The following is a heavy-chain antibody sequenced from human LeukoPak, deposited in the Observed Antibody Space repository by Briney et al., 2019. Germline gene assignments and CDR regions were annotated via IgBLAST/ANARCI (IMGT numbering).Heavy chain of an antibody. Sequence: PGGSLRLSCAASGFTFSSYWMHWVRQAPGKGLVWVSRINSDGSSTSYADSVKGRFTISRDNAKNTLYLQMNSLRAGDTAVYYCAREDSMIVAVDYWGQGTLVTVSS. CDR2: INSDGSST. CDR1: GFTFSSYW. J-gene: IGHJ4*02. V-gene: IGHV3-74*01. CDR3: AREDSMIVAVDY. D-gene: IGHD3-22*01.